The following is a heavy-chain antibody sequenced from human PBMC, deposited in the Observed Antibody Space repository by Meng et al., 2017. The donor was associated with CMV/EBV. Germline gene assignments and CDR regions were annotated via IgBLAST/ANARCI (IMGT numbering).Heavy chain of an antibody. CDR1: GYSISSGYY. CDR3: ASLIAARERNDY. Sequence: SETLSPTCTVSGYSISSGYYWGWIRQPPGMGLEWIGSIYHSGSTYYNPSLKSRVTISVDTSKNQFSLKLSSVTAADTAVYYCASLIAARERNDYWGQGTLVTVSS. J-gene: IGHJ4*02. V-gene: IGHV4-38-2*02. CDR2: IYHSGST. D-gene: IGHD6-6*01.